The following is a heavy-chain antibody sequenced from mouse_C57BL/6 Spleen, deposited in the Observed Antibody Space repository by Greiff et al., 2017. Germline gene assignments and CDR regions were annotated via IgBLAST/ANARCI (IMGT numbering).Heavy chain of an antibody. J-gene: IGHJ2*01. Sequence: QVQLQQPGAELVMPGASVKLSCKASGYTFTSYWMHWVKQRPGPGLEWIGEIDPSDSYTNYNQKFKGKSTLTVDKSSSTAYMQLRSLTSEDSAVYYCARVSFREATVDYWGQGTTLTGSS. CDR2: IDPSDSYT. D-gene: IGHD3-2*02. V-gene: IGHV1-69*01. CDR3: ARVSFREATVDY. CDR1: GYTFTSYW.